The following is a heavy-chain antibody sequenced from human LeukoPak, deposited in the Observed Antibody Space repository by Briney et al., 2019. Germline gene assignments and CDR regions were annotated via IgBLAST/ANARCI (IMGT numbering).Heavy chain of an antibody. CDR1: GATFSSYA. J-gene: IGHJ6*04. Sequence: ASVKVSCKASGATFSSYAISWVRQAPGQGLEWMGGVIPIFGTANYAQKFQGRVTITADESTSTAYMELSSLRSEDTAVYYCARDPIIAPFYYYFGMDVWGKGTTVTVSS. D-gene: IGHD3-10*01. CDR2: VIPIFGTA. V-gene: IGHV1-69*13. CDR3: ARDPIIAPFYYYFGMDV.